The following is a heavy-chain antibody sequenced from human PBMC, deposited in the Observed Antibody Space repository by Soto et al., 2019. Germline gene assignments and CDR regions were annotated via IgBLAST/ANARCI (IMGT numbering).Heavy chain of an antibody. CDR3: ASLVVVVTRGSFDI. Sequence: ASVKVSGKASGGALSTYAISWVRQAPGQGLEWMGGFIPIFGTSNYAQKFQGRVTITADESTSTANMELSSLRSEDTAVYYCASLVVVVTRGSFDIWGQGTMVTVSS. J-gene: IGHJ3*02. V-gene: IGHV1-69*13. D-gene: IGHD2-21*02. CDR2: FIPIFGTS. CDR1: GGALSTYA.